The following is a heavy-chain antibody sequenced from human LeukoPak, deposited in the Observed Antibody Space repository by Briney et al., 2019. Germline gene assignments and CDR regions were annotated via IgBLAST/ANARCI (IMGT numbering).Heavy chain of an antibody. J-gene: IGHJ3*02. D-gene: IGHD6-13*01. CDR1: GFTFSSYG. CDR3: AKEDSSSWSPNTDAFDI. Sequence: GGSLRLSCAASGFTFSSYGMHWVRQAPGKGLECVAFIRYDGSNKYYADSVKDRFTISRDNSKNTLYLQMNSLRAEDTAVYYCAKEDSSSWSPNTDAFDIWGQGTMVTVSS. CDR2: IRYDGSNK. V-gene: IGHV3-30*02.